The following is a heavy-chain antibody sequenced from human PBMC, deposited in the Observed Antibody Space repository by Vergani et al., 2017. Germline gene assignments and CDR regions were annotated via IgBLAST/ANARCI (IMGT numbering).Heavy chain of an antibody. J-gene: IGHJ4*02. V-gene: IGHV1-3*01. Sequence: QVQLVQSGAEVKKPGASVKVSCKASGYTFTTYAMHWVRQAPGQRLEWMGWINAGNGNTKYSQKFQGRVTITRDTSASTGYMELGSLRSEDTAVYYCAREGFYDYVWGSYRLRGGYYFDYWGQGTLVTVSS. CDR2: INAGNGNT. D-gene: IGHD3-16*02. CDR3: AREGFYDYVWGSYRLRGGYYFDY. CDR1: GYTFTTYA.